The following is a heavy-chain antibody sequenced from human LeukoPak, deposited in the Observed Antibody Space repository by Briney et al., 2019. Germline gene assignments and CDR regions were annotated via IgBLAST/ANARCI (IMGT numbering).Heavy chain of an antibody. Sequence: PSETLSLTCSVYGGSITAYYWSWIRQPPGKGLEWIGEINHSRGTKYNPSLESRVTILLDASKNEFSLNLNSVTAADTAVYYCARADYYFDSWGQGTLVTVSS. CDR3: ARADYYFDS. CDR1: GGSITAYY. V-gene: IGHV4-34*01. CDR2: INHSRGT. J-gene: IGHJ4*02.